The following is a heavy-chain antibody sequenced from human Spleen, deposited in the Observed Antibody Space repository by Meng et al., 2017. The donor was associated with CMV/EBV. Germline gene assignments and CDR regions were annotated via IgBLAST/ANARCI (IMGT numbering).Heavy chain of an antibody. CDR2: INWNGGST. CDR1: GFTFSNYA. D-gene: IGHD2-2*01. J-gene: IGHJ6*02. CDR3: ARDKGAYCSSTSCYEGMDV. Sequence: GESLKISCAASGFTFSNYAMTWVRQAPGKGLEWVSGINWNGGSTGYGDSVKGRFTISRDNAKKSLYLQMNSLRAEDTAVYHCARDKGAYCSSTSCYEGMDVWGQGTTVTVSS. V-gene: IGHV3-20*01.